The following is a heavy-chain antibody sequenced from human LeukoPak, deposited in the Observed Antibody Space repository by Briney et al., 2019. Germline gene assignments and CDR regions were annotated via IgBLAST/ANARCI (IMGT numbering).Heavy chain of an antibody. D-gene: IGHD4-23*01. CDR2: TKANSRGR. CDR1: GYTFTGYY. CDR3: ARDQATVATPWWDQ. V-gene: IGHV1-2*02. Sequence: ASVKVPCKASGYTFTGYYVHWVRHAPAQGREWMGGTKANSRGRNYAQTPQARVSMTTDSTISTAYMEPSRLRSDDTAVYSCARDQATVATPWWDQWGQGTLVTASS. J-gene: IGHJ4*02.